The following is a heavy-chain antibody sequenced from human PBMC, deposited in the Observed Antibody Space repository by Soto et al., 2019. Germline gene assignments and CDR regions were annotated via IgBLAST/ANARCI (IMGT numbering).Heavy chain of an antibody. D-gene: IGHD3-3*01. CDR3: ARELYSIRRITIFGVVKSPRDAFDI. J-gene: IGHJ3*02. V-gene: IGHV1-46*01. Sequence: GASVKVSCKASGYTFTSYYMHWVRQAPGQGLEWMGIINPSGGSTSYAQKFQGRVTMTRDTSTSTVYMELSSLRSEDTAVYYCARELYSIRRITIFGVVKSPRDAFDIWGQGTMVTVSS. CDR2: INPSGGST. CDR1: GYTFTSYY.